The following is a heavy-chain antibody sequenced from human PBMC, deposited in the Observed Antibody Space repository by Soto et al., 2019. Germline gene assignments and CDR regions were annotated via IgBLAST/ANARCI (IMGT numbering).Heavy chain of an antibody. CDR2: INWDGRST. CDR1: GFTFDDYG. Sequence: EVQLVESGGRVARPGGSLRLSCAASGFTFDDYGMSWVRQVPGKGLEWVSGINWDGRSTGYADSVKGRFTISRDNAENSLYLQMNSLTVEDTAFYYCAREWQYVHDYWGQGTLVTVSS. D-gene: IGHD2-8*01. V-gene: IGHV3-20*04. J-gene: IGHJ4*02. CDR3: AREWQYVHDY.